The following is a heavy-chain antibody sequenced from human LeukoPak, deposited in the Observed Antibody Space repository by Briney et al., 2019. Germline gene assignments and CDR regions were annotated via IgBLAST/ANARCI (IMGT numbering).Heavy chain of an antibody. D-gene: IGHD3-22*01. CDR1: GFTFDDYG. CDR2: INWNGGST. CDR3: ARRHDRWVTEDAFDI. J-gene: IGHJ3*02. Sequence: GGSLRLSCAASGFTFDDYGMSWVRQAPGKGLEWVSGINWNGGSTGYADSVKGRFTISRDNAKNSLYLQMNSLRAEDTALYYCARRHDRWVTEDAFDIWGQGTMVTVSS. V-gene: IGHV3-20*04.